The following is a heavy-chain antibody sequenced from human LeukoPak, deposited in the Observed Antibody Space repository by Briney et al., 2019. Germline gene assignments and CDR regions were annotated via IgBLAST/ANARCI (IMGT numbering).Heavy chain of an antibody. CDR2: FDPEDGET. V-gene: IGHV1-24*01. CDR1: GYTFTFTGHY. Sequence: ASVKVSCKTSGYTFTFTGHYMHWVRQAPGQGLEWMGGFDPEDGETIYAQKFQGRVTMTEDTSTDTAYMELSSLRSEDTAVYYCATGPFYGGNLRFDYWGQGTLVTVSS. J-gene: IGHJ4*02. CDR3: ATGPFYGGNLRFDY. D-gene: IGHD4-23*01.